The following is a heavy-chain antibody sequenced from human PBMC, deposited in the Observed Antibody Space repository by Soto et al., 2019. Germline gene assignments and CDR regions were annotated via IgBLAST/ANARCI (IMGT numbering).Heavy chain of an antibody. CDR1: GGSISSSSYY. J-gene: IGHJ5*02. D-gene: IGHD6-19*01. CDR2: IYYSGAT. V-gene: IGHV4-39*01. CDR3: ARLGSGMAVAARAFDP. Sequence: SKTLSLTCTVSGGSISSSSYYWGWIRQQPGRGVELIGSIYYSGATSYNTSLKSQVTISVDTSKNQFSLKLSSVTAADTAVYCCARLGSGMAVAARAFDPWGHGTLVTVFS.